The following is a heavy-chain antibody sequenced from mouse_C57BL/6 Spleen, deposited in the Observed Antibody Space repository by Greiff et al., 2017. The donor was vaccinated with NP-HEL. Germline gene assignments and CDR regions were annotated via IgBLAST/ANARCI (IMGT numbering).Heavy chain of an antibody. CDR2: INPYNGGT. V-gene: IGHV1-19*01. CDR1: GYTFTDYY. J-gene: IGHJ4*01. Sequence: VQLKESGPVLVKPGASVKMSCKASGYTFTDYYMNWVKQSHGKSLEWIGVINPYNGGTSYNQKFKGKATLTVDKSSSTAYMELNSLTSEDSAVYYCARRDAMDYWGQGTSVTVSS. CDR3: ARRDAMDY.